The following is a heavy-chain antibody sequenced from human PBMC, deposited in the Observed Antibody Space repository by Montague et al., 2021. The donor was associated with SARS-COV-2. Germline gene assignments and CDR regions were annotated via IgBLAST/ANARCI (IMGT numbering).Heavy chain of an antibody. CDR2: TYYRSKWYN. Sequence: CAISGDSVSSNSAIWSWIRQSPSTGLAWLGRTYYRSKWYNDYAVSVKSRISINPDTSKNQFSLQLNSVTPDDTAVYYCARLKYGMDVWGQGTTVTVSS. CDR3: ARLKYGMDV. V-gene: IGHV6-1*01. CDR1: GDSVSSNSAI. J-gene: IGHJ6*02.